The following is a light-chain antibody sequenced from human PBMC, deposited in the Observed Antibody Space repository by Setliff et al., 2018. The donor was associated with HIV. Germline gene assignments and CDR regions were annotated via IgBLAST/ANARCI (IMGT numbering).Light chain of an antibody. Sequence: QSALTQPPSASGSPGQSVTISCTGTSSDVGGYNYVSWYQRHPGKAPKLMIYEVSKWPSGVPGRFSGSKSGNTASLTVSGLQAEDEADYYCSSYAGGNNMVFGGGTK. V-gene: IGLV2-8*01. CDR1: SSDVGGYNY. J-gene: IGLJ2*01. CDR2: EVS. CDR3: SSYAGGNNMV.